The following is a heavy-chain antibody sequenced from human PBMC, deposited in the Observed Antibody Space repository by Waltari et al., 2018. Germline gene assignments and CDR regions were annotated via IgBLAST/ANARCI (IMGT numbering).Heavy chain of an antibody. CDR3: SKGVADRATDAFDI. CDR2: IIPIFGTA. CDR1: GGTFSSYA. J-gene: IGHJ3*02. V-gene: IGHV1-69*08. Sequence: QVQLVQSGAEVKKPGSSVKVSCKASGGTFSSYAISWVRQAPGQGLEWMGRIIPIFGTANYAQKFQGRVTITADKATSTAYRELSSLRSEDTAVYYCSKGVADRATDAFDIWGQGTMVTVSS. D-gene: IGHD3-3*01.